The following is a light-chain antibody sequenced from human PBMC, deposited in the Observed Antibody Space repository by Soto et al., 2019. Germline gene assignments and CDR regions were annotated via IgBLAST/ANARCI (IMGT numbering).Light chain of an antibody. CDR3: CSYTTSSTLV. Sequence: QSALTQPASVSGSPGQSITISCTGTSSDVGGYNYVSWYQQHPGKAPKLMIFEVSNRPSGVSHRFSGSKSGNTASLTISGLLSEDEADYYCCSYTTSSTLVFGGGTKVTVL. J-gene: IGLJ2*01. CDR2: EVS. CDR1: SSDVGGYNY. V-gene: IGLV2-14*01.